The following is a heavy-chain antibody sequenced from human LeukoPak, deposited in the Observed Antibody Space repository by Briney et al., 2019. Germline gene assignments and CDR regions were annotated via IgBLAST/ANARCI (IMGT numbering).Heavy chain of an antibody. Sequence: PSETLSLTCIVSGDSIRSSGYYWGWIRQPPGKGLEWIGSMFYGETTSYSPSLQSRVTISLDTSKNRFSLRLNSVTAADTAVYYCARLERSRMDGAQYWGQGTLVTVSS. CDR3: ARLERSRMDGAQY. CDR1: GDSIRSSGYY. J-gene: IGHJ4*02. CDR2: MFYGETT. D-gene: IGHD4/OR15-4a*01. V-gene: IGHV4-39*01.